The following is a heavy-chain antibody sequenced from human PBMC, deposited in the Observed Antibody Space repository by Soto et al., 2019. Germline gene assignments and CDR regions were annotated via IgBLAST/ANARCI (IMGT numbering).Heavy chain of an antibody. V-gene: IGHV3-21*01. J-gene: IGHJ3*02. CDR3: ARGSLPKDAFDI. CDR1: GFTFSSYS. CDR2: ISSSSSYI. Sequence: GGSLRLSCAASGFTFSSYSMNWVRQAPGKGLGWVSSISSSSSYIYYADSVKGRFTISRDNAKNSLYLQMNSLRAEDTAVYYCARGSLPKDAFDIWGQGTMVTVSS.